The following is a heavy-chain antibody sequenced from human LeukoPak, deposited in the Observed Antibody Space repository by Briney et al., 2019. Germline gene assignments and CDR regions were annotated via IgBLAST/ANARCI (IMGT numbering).Heavy chain of an antibody. V-gene: IGHV3-30*02. J-gene: IGHJ4*02. D-gene: IGHD5-18*01. CDR1: GFTYSSYG. CDR2: IRYDGSNK. Sequence: GGSLRLSCAASGFTYSSYGMHWVRQAPGKGLEWVAFIRYDGSNKYYADSVKGRFTISRDNSKNTLYLQMNSLRAEDTAIYYCAKDADTAVYYFDYWGQGTLVTVSS. CDR3: AKDADTAVYYFDY.